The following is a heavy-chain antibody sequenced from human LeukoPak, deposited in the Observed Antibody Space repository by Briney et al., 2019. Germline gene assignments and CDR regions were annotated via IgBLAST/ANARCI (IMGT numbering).Heavy chain of an antibody. V-gene: IGHV1-2*02. CDR2: INPNSGGT. CDR3: AREPIAHIAVAGTIDY. D-gene: IGHD6-19*01. CDR1: GYTFTGCY. Sequence: ASVKVSCKASGYTFTGCYMHWVRQAPGQGLEWMGWINPNSGGTNYAQKFQGRVTMTRDTSISTAYMELSRLRSDDTAVYYCAREPIAHIAVAGTIDYWGQGTLVTVSS. J-gene: IGHJ4*02.